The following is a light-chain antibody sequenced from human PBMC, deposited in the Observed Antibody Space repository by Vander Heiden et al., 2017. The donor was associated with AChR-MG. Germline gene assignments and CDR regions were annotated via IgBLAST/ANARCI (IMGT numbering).Light chain of an antibody. CDR2: DAS. CDR1: HDISKY. CDR3: QQADNVPIT. J-gene: IGKJ5*01. Sequence: DIQMTQSPSSLSAFVGDRVIITCQASHDISKYLNWYQQRPGKAPKRLIYDASNLEAGVPSRFSGSGSGTDFTFTISSLQPEDIATYYCQQADNVPITFGQRTRLEMK. V-gene: IGKV1-33*01.